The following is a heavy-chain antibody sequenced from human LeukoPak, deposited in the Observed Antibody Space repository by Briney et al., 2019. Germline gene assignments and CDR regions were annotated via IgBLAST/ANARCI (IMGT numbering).Heavy chain of an antibody. CDR1: GFTFSSYG. V-gene: IGHV3-30*18. CDR3: AKAPGGYYYDSSGYSYFGY. D-gene: IGHD3-22*01. CDR2: ISYDGSNK. Sequence: GGSLRLSCAASGFTFSSYGMHWVRQAPGKGLEWVAVISYDGSNKYYADSVKGRSTISRDNSKNTLYLQMNSLRAEDTAVYYCAKAPGGYYYDSSGYSYFGYWGQGTLVTVSS. J-gene: IGHJ4*02.